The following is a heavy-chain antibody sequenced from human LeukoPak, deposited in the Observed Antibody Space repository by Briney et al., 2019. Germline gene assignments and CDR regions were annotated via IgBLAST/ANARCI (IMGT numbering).Heavy chain of an antibody. CDR3: AKDRDDYVWGSDRTLDY. Sequence: GGSLRLSCAASGFTVSSNYMSWVRQAPGKGLEWVSVIYSGGSTYYADSVKGRFTISRDNAKNSLYLQMNSLRAEDTAVYYCAKDRDDYVWGSDRTLDYWGQGTLVTVSS. J-gene: IGHJ4*02. D-gene: IGHD3-16*02. CDR2: IYSGGST. CDR1: GFTVSSNY. V-gene: IGHV3-53*01.